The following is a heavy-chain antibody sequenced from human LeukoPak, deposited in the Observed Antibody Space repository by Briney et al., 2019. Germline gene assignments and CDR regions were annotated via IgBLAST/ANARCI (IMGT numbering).Heavy chain of an antibody. CDR2: TSSDGDST. Sequence: GGSLRLSCAASGFTFSTYAMHWVRQAPGKGLEYVSATSSDGDSTYYANSVKGRFNISRDNSKNTLYLKMGSLRAEDMAVYYCARSEQQDFGDYEFDYWGQGTLVTVSS. J-gene: IGHJ4*02. CDR3: ARSEQQDFGDYEFDY. V-gene: IGHV3-64*01. D-gene: IGHD4-17*01. CDR1: GFTFSTYA.